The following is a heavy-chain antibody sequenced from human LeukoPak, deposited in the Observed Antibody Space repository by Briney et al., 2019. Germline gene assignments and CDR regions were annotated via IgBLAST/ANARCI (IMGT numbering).Heavy chain of an antibody. CDR3: AKDLRYYGSGSYQFDY. CDR1: GFTFSSYA. V-gene: IGHV3-23*01. D-gene: IGHD3-10*01. Sequence: GGSLRHSCAASGFTFSSYAMSWVRQAPGKGLEWVSAISGSGGSTYYADSVKGRFTISRDNSKNTLYLQMNSLRAEDTAVYYCAKDLRYYGSGSYQFDYWGQGTLVTVSS. CDR2: ISGSGGST. J-gene: IGHJ4*02.